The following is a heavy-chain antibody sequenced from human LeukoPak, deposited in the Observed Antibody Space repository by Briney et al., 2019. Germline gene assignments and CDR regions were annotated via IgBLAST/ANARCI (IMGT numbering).Heavy chain of an antibody. CDR2: ISYDGSNK. CDR1: GFTFSSYA. CDR3: ALAPEPLPLTDAAFDI. Sequence: GGSLRLSCAASGFTFSSYAMHWVRQAPGKGLEWVAVISYDGSNKYYADSVKGRFTISRDNSKNPLYLQMNSLRAEDPAVYYCALAPEPLPLTDAAFDIWGQGTMVPVSS. V-gene: IGHV3-30-3*01. J-gene: IGHJ3*02. D-gene: IGHD3-3*02.